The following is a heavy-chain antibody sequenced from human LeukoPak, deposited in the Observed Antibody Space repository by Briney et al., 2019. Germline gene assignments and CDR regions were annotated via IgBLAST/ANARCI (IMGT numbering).Heavy chain of an antibody. CDR3: AKADSSGYYGGAFDI. J-gene: IGHJ3*02. V-gene: IGHV3-23*01. D-gene: IGHD3-22*01. CDR1: GFTFSSYA. Sequence: PGGSLRLSCAASGFTFSSYAMSWVRQAPGKGLEWVSGISGSGGSTYYADSVKGRFTISRDNSKNTLYLQMNSLRAEDTAVYYCAKADSSGYYGGAFDIWGQGTMVTVSS. CDR2: ISGSGGST.